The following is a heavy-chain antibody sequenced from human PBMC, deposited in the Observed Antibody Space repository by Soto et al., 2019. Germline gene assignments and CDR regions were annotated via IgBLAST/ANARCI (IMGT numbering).Heavy chain of an antibody. V-gene: IGHV4-31*03. J-gene: IGHJ3*02. CDR3: ASPRTWGSAFDI. CDR1: GGSISSGGYY. D-gene: IGHD7-27*01. CDR2: IYYSGST. Sequence: SETLSLTCTVSGGSISSGGYYWSWIRQHPGKGLEWIGYIYYSGSTYYNPSLKSRVTISVDTSKNQFSLKLSSVTAADTAVYYCASPRTWGSAFDIWGQGTMVTVPS.